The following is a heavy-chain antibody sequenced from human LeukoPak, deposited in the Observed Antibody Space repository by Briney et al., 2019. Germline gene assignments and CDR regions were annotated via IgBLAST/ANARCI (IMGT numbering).Heavy chain of an antibody. CDR3: ARDRPSVLRFLEWPSPNWFDP. V-gene: IGHV4-4*07. J-gene: IGHJ5*02. D-gene: IGHD3-3*01. CDR1: GGSISSYY. CDR2: IYTSGST. Sequence: SETLSLTCTVSGGSISSYYWSWIRQPAGKGLEWIGRIYTSGSTNYNPSLKSRVTVSVDTSKNQFSLKLSSVTAADTAVYYCARDRPSVLRFLEWPSPNWFDPWGQGTLVTVSS.